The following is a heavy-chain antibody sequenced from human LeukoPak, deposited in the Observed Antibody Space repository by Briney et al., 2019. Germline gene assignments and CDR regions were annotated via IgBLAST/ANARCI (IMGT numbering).Heavy chain of an antibody. Sequence: PSETLSLTCTVSGGSISSYYWSWIRQPPGKGLEWIGYIYYSGSTNYNPSLKSRVTISVDTSKNQFSLKLSSVTAADTAVYYCARHNPHFTMTDWGQGTLVTVSS. CDR3: ARHNPHFTMTD. D-gene: IGHD3-22*01. CDR1: GGSISSYY. J-gene: IGHJ4*02. CDR2: IYYSGST. V-gene: IGHV4-59*08.